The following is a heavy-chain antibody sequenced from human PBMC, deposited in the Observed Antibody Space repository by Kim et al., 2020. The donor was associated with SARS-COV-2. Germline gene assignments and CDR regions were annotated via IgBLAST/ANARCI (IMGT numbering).Heavy chain of an antibody. CDR3: ARHDFDY. V-gene: IGHV3-7*03. Sequence: GGSLRLSCAASGFTFSYYWMTSFRQAPGKGLVWVASKQLDGREKYYVDSVKGRFTISRDNAENSLYLPMNILRAEATAVYYCARHDFDYCRQGTLVTVSS. J-gene: IGHJ4*02. CDR1: GFTFSYYW. CDR2: KQLDGREK.